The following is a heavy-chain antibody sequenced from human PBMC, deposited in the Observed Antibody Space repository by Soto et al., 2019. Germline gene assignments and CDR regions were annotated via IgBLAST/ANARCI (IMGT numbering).Heavy chain of an antibody. CDR2: IYPGDSDT. V-gene: IGHV5-51*01. CDR3: ARPTLNSGYCSGGSCYGYFDY. Sequence: PGESLKISCKGSGYSFTSYWIGWVRQMPGKGLEWMGIIYPGDSDTRYSPSFQGQVTISADKSISTAYLQWSSLKASDTAMYYCARPTLNSGYCSGGSCYGYFDYWGQGTLVTVSS. CDR1: GYSFTSYW. J-gene: IGHJ4*02. D-gene: IGHD2-15*01.